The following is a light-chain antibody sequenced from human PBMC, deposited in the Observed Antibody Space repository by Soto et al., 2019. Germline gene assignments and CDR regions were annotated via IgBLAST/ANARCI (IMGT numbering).Light chain of an antibody. V-gene: IGKV3-15*01. CDR3: QQYGSWIT. CDR1: QSVSSN. J-gene: IGKJ5*01. Sequence: EIVMTRSPATLSVSPRERADLSSRASQSVSSNLAWYQQKPGQAPRLLIYGASTRATGIPARFSGSGSGTDFSLTIPRVEPEDFAVYPCQQYGSWITFRQGTRLEIK. CDR2: GAS.